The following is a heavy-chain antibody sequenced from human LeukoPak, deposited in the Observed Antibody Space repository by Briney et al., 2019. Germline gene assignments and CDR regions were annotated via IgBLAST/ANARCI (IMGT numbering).Heavy chain of an antibody. Sequence: SETLSLTCTVSGGSISSGGYYWSWIRQHPGKGLGWIGYIYYSGTTYYNPSLKSRVTISVDTSKNQFSLMLSSVTAADTAVYYCANYGSGTYRFDPWGQGTLVTVSS. J-gene: IGHJ5*02. CDR1: GGSISSGGYY. CDR3: ANYGSGTYRFDP. D-gene: IGHD3-10*01. CDR2: IYYSGTT. V-gene: IGHV4-31*03.